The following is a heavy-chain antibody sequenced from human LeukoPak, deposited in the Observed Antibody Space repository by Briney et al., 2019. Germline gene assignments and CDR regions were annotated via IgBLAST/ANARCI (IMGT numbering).Heavy chain of an antibody. V-gene: IGHV1-69*05. J-gene: IGHJ4*02. CDR2: IIPIFGTA. D-gene: IGHD3-9*01. Sequence: ASVKVSCKASGYTFTTYGISWVRQAPGQGLEWMGGIIPIFGTANYAQKFQGRVTITTDESTSTAYMELSSLRSEDTAVYYCATMAFEYYFDYWGQGTLVTVSS. CDR1: GYTFTTYG. CDR3: ATMAFEYYFDY.